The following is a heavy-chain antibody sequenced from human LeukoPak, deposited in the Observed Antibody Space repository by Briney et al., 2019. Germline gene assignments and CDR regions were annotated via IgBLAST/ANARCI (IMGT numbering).Heavy chain of an antibody. J-gene: IGHJ4*02. V-gene: IGHV4-59*01. CDR3: ARGVYIAAAQYGY. CDR2: IYYSGTT. Sequence: PSETLSLTCTVSGGSISNYYWSWIRHPPGKGLEWIGYIYYSGTTNYNPSLKSRVTISVDTSKNQFSLKLNSVTAADTAVYYCARGVYIAAAQYGYWGQRTLVTVSS. CDR1: GGSISNYY. D-gene: IGHD6-13*01.